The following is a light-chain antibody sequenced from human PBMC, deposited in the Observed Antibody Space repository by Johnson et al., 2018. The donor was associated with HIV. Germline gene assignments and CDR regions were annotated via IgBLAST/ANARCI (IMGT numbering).Light chain of an antibody. V-gene: IGLV1-51*01. Sequence: QSVLTQPPSVSAAPGQKVTISCSGSSSNIGNNYVSWYQQLPGTAPKLFIYDNNKRPSGIPDRFYGSKSGPSATLGITGLQTGDEADYYCGTWDSSLSAYVFGTGTKVTVL. J-gene: IGLJ1*01. CDR3: GTWDSSLSAYV. CDR1: SSNIGNNY. CDR2: DNN.